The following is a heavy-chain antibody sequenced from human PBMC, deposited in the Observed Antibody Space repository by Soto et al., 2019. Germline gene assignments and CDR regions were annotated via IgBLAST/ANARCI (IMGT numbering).Heavy chain of an antibody. V-gene: IGHV3-9*01. D-gene: IGHD1-1*01. CDR1: GFTFDDYA. Sequence: EVQLVESGGGLVQPGRSLRLSCAASGFTFDDYAMHWVRQAPGKGLEWVSGISWNSGSIGYADSVKGRFTISRDNAKNSLYLQMNSLRAEDTALYYCARSQLERRGQNYYYYYMDVWGKGTTVTVSS. CDR3: ARSQLERRGQNYYYYYMDV. J-gene: IGHJ6*03. CDR2: ISWNSGSI.